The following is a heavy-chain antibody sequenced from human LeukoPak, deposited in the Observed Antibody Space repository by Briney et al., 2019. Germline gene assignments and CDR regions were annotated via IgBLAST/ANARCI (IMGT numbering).Heavy chain of an antibody. CDR1: GGSISSSSYY. CDR3: ARDRITMIVVAYFDY. D-gene: IGHD3-22*01. J-gene: IGHJ4*02. Sequence: PSETLSLTCTVSGGSISSSSYYWGWIRQPPGKGLEWIGSIYYSGSTYYNPSLKSRVTISVDTSKNQFSLKLSSVTAADTAVYYCARDRITMIVVAYFDYWGQGTLVTVSS. V-gene: IGHV4-39*07. CDR2: IYYSGST.